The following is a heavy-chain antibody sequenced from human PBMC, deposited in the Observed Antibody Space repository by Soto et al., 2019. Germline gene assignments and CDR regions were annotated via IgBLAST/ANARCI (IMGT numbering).Heavy chain of an antibody. D-gene: IGHD6-6*01. V-gene: IGHV3-23*01. CDR1: GFTFSSYA. CDR3: AKEGSSSLYYFDC. J-gene: IGHJ4*02. CDR2: ISGSGGNT. Sequence: EVQLLESGGGLVQPGGSLRLSCAASGFTFSSYAMSWVRQAPGKGLDWVSTISGSGGNTYYADSVKGRFTISRDSSRNTLYLQMNSLRAEDTALYYCAKEGSSSLYYFDCWGQGTLVTVSS.